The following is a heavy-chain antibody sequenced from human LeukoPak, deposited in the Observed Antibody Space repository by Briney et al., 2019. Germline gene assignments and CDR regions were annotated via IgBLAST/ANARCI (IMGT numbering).Heavy chain of an antibody. Sequence: ASVKVSCKASGYTFTSYYMHWVRQAPGQGLEWMGIINPSGGSTSYAQKFQGRVTMTRDTSTSTVYMELSSLRSEDTAVYYCARDNVGDYYDSSGYFNPYGMDVWGQGTTVTVSS. V-gene: IGHV1-46*01. CDR1: GYTFTSYY. CDR3: ARDNVGDYYDSSGYFNPYGMDV. J-gene: IGHJ6*02. CDR2: INPSGGST. D-gene: IGHD3-22*01.